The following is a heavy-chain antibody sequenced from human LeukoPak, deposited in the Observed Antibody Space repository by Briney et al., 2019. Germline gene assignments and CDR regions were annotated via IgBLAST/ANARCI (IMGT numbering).Heavy chain of an antibody. CDR2: IYGGGAT. J-gene: IGHJ4*02. CDR3: ARDSANYHFAF. V-gene: IGHV3-66*01. CDR1: GFTVYNNF. D-gene: IGHD4/OR15-4a*01. Sequence: GGSLRLSCEASGFTVYNNFVSWIRQAPGKGLEWVSVIYGGGATYYADSVKGRFTISRDTSKNIVSLQMNDLRAEDTAIYYCARDSANYHFAFWGQGTLVTVSS.